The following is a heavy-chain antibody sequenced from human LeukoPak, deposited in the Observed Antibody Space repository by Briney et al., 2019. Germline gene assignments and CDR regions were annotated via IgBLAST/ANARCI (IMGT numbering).Heavy chain of an antibody. D-gene: IGHD3-10*01. J-gene: IGHJ5*01. CDR1: GFTFSSYW. Sequence: GGSLRLSCAASGFTFSSYWMNWVRQAPGKGLEWVANIKRDGNEKNYVDSVRGRFSISRNNAKNSLYLQMDSLRAEDTAVYYCAKEGAYPIITYDSWGQGALVTVSS. V-gene: IGHV3-7*01. CDR3: AKEGAYPIITYDS. CDR2: IKRDGNEK.